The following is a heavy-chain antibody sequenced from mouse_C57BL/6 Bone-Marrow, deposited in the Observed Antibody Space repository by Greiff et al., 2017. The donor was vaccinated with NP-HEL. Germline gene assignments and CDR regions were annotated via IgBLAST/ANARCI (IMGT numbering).Heavy chain of an antibody. CDR3: ARHGGYDPAWVAY. V-gene: IGHV5-6*01. CDR1: GFTFSSYG. Sequence: EVKLMESGGDLVKPGGSLKLSCAASGFTFSSYGMSWVRQTPDKRLEWVATISSGGSYTYYPDSVKGRFTISRDNAKNTLYLQMSSLKSEDTAMYYCARHGGYDPAWVAYWGQGTLVTVSA. D-gene: IGHD2-2*01. CDR2: ISSGGSYT. J-gene: IGHJ3*01.